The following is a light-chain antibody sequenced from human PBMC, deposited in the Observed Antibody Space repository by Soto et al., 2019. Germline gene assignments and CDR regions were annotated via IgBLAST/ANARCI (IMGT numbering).Light chain of an antibody. V-gene: IGKV3-20*01. J-gene: IGKJ4*01. Sequence: EIVLTQSPGTLSLSPGERATLSCRASQSVSNNYLAWYQQKPGQAPRLLMYGASNRATGIPERFSGSGSGTDFTFTISRLEPEDFAVYYCQQYGSSPLTFGGGTKVEIK. CDR3: QQYGSSPLT. CDR2: GAS. CDR1: QSVSNNY.